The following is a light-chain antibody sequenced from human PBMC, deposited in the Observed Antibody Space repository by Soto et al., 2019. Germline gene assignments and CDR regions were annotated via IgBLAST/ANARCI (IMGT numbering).Light chain of an antibody. J-gene: IGKJ5*01. CDR1: QSISTY. Sequence: IQMTPSPFSLSASVGDRVTITCPASQSISTYLNWYQQIPGKAPKLLIYTASSLQSGVPSRFSGSGSGTDFTLTISRLEPEDFAVYYCQQYGSSPRTFGQGTRLEIK. CDR2: TAS. V-gene: IGKV1-39*01. CDR3: QQYGSSPRT.